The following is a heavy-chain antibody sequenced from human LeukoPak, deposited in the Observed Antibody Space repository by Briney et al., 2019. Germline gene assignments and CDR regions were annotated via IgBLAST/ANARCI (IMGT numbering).Heavy chain of an antibody. J-gene: IGHJ4*02. Sequence: GGSLRLSCAASGFTFSSSTMSWVRQAPGKGLEWVSSISGSGSGGSTYYADSVKGRFTISRDNSKNTLYLQMNSLRAEDTAVYYCAKSGYNRFDYWGQGTLVTVSS. CDR1: GFTFSSST. V-gene: IGHV3-23*01. D-gene: IGHD5-24*01. CDR2: ISGSGSGGST. CDR3: AKSGYNRFDY.